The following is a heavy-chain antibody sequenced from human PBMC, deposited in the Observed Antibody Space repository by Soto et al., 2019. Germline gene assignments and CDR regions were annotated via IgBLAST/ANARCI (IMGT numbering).Heavy chain of an antibody. Sequence: SVKVSCKASGGTFSSYAISWVRQAPGQGLEWMGGIIPIFGTANYAQKFQGRVTITADESTSTAYMELSSLRSEDTAVYYCARSLRYDYYYYGMDVWGQGTTVTVSS. J-gene: IGHJ6*02. V-gene: IGHV1-69*13. D-gene: IGHD4-17*01. CDR1: GGTFSSYA. CDR2: IIPIFGTA. CDR3: ARSLRYDYYYYGMDV.